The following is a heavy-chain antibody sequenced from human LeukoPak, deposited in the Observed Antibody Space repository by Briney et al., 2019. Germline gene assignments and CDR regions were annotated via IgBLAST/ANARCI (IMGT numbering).Heavy chain of an antibody. CDR1: GGSISSYY. CDR3: AREGVEYSDYDSSGLYYFDY. Sequence: SETLSLTCTVSGGSISSYYWSWIRQPPGKGLEWTGYIYYSGSTNYNPSLKSRVTISVDASKNQFSLKLSSVTAADTAVYYCAREGVEYSDYDSSGLYYFDYWGQGTLVTVSS. V-gene: IGHV4-59*01. CDR2: IYYSGST. D-gene: IGHD3-22*01. J-gene: IGHJ4*02.